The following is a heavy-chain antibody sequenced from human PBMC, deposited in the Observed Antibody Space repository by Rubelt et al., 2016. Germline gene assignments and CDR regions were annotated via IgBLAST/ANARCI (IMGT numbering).Heavy chain of an antibody. D-gene: IGHD4-23*01. CDR2: ISSDGNSK. CDR3: ARAGPGGNSDY. Sequence: QVQLVESGGGVVQPGRSLRLSCAASGFTFSTYAMNWVRQSPGKGLEWVAFISSDGNSKYYADSVKGRFAISRDNSKNTVYLQMNSLKTEDTAVYYCARAGPGGNSDYWGQGTLVTVSS. V-gene: IGHV3-33*08. J-gene: IGHJ4*02. CDR1: GFTFSTYA.